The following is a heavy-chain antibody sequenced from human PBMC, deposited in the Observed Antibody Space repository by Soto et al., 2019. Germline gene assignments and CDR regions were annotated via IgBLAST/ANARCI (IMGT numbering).Heavy chain of an antibody. CDR3: ASTNRGDSSGYYRYYFDY. D-gene: IGHD3-22*01. CDR2: IYYSGST. Sequence: SETLSLTCTVSGGSISSGGYYWSWIRQHPGKGLEWIGYIYYSGSTYYNPSLKSRVTISVDTSKNQFSLKLSSVTAADTAVYYCASTNRGDSSGYYRYYFDYWGQGTLVTVSS. CDR1: GGSISSGGYY. J-gene: IGHJ4*02. V-gene: IGHV4-31*03.